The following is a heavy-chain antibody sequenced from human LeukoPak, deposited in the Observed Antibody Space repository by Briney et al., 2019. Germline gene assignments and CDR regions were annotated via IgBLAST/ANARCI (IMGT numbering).Heavy chain of an antibody. Sequence: GGSLRLSCAASGFTFSSYGMHWVRQAPGKGLEWVAFIRYDGSNKYYADSVKGRFTISRDNSKNTLYLQMNSLRAEDTAVYYCAKVPIAVAGTYYFDYWGQGTLVTVSS. CDR3: AKVPIAVAGTYYFDY. CDR2: IRYDGSNK. CDR1: GFTFSSYG. V-gene: IGHV3-30*02. J-gene: IGHJ4*02. D-gene: IGHD6-19*01.